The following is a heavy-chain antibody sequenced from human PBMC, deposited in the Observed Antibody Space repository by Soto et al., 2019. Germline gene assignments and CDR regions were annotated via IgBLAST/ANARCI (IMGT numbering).Heavy chain of an antibody. D-gene: IGHD2-21*02. CDR3: ARGGSYCGGDCFDY. V-gene: IGHV3-11*06. CDR2: ISSSTSYT. J-gene: IGHJ4*02. Sequence: ESGGGLVKPGGSLRLSCAASGFTVSDHYMSWIRQAPGKGLEWVSYISSSTSYTNYGDSVKGRFTISRDNAKNSLYLQMNSLRAEDTAVYYCARGGSYCGGDCFDYWGQGTLVTVSS. CDR1: GFTVSDHY.